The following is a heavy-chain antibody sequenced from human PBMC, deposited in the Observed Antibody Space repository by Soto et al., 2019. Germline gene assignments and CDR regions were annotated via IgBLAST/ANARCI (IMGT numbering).Heavy chain of an antibody. D-gene: IGHD3-10*01. CDR2: IYYSGST. J-gene: IGHJ4*02. CDR3: ARADMVDMVRGVYFDY. CDR1: GGSISSYY. Sequence: SETLSLTCTVSGGSISSYYWSWIRQPPGKGQEWIGYIYYSGSTNYNPSLKSRVTISVDTSKNQFSLKLSSVTAADTAVYYCARADMVDMVRGVYFDYWGQGTLVTVSS. V-gene: IGHV4-59*08.